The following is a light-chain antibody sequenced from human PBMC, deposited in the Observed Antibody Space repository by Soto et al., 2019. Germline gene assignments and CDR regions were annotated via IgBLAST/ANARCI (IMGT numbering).Light chain of an antibody. CDR3: TSYAGGNNV. V-gene: IGLV2-8*01. CDR2: EVN. Sequence: QSALTQPPSASGSPGQSVTISCTGTSSDVGGYNYVSWYQQHPCKVPKLMVYEVNKRPSGVPDRFSGSKSGNTASLTVSGLQADDEADYYCTSYAGGNNVFGTGTKLTVL. CDR1: SSDVGGYNY. J-gene: IGLJ1*01.